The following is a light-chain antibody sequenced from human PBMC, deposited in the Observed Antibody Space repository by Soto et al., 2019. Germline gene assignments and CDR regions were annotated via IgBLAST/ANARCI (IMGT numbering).Light chain of an antibody. J-gene: IGKJ1*01. CDR2: KAS. CDR1: QRIGTW. V-gene: IGKV1-5*03. CDR3: QKYNTYPWT. Sequence: DIQITQSPSTLSASVGDTVTITCRASQRIGTWLAWFPQKPGKAPTLLVYKASTLQSGVPARFSGRGSETEFTLTISSLQPDDFGTYYCQKYNTYPWTFGQGTKVDVK.